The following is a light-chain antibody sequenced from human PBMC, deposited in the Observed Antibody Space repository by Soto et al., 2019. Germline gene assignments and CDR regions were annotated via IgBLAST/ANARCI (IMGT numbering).Light chain of an antibody. CDR1: SSDVGGYDY. V-gene: IGLV2-14*03. CDR2: DVS. CDR3: SSYTSSSLYV. Sequence: QSALTQPASVSGSPGQSITISCTGTSSDVGGYDYVSWYQHHPGKAPKLMIYDVSNRPSGVSNRFSGSKSGNTASLTISGLQAKDEADYYCSSYTSSSLYVFGTGTKVTVL. J-gene: IGLJ1*01.